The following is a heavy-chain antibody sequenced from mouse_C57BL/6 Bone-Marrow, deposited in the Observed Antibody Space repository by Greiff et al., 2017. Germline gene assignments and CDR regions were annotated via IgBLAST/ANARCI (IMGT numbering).Heavy chain of an antibody. J-gene: IGHJ1*03. D-gene: IGHD1-2*01. V-gene: IGHV1-74*01. CDR2: IHPSDSDT. CDR3: ARTAFDV. Sequence: QVQLQQPGAELVKPGASVKVSCKAPGYTFTSYWMHWVKQMPGQGLEWIGWIHPSDSDTNYIQWFKGKATFTVDKSSTTAYMQLSSLTSGDSAVYYCARTAFDVWGTGTTVTVSS. CDR1: GYTFTSYW.